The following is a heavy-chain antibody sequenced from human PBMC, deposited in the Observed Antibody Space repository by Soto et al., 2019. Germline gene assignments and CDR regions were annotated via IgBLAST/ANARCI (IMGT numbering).Heavy chain of an antibody. CDR1: GGSISSGGYS. Sequence: QLQLQESGSGLVKPSQTLSLTCAVSGGSISSGGYSWSWFRHPPGKGLEWVGYIYHSGNTYYNPSLKSQVTISVGRSKNQFSLKLSSVTAADTDVYYCARGMTTVTTLDYWGQRTLVTVSS. CDR2: IYHSGNT. J-gene: IGHJ4*02. V-gene: IGHV4-30-2*01. D-gene: IGHD4-17*01. CDR3: ARGMTTVTTLDY.